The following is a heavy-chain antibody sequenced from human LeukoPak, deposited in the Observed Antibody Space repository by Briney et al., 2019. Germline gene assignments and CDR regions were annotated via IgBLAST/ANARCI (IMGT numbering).Heavy chain of an antibody. D-gene: IGHD5-18*01. J-gene: IGHJ4*02. CDR2: IYHSGST. CDR3: ARGGGYSYGSYFDY. Sequence: PSETLSLTCAVSGGSISSSNWWSWVRQPPGKGLEWIGEIYHSGSTNYNPSLKSRVTISVDTSKNQFSLKLSSVTAADTAVYYCARGGGYSYGSYFDYWGQGTLVTVSS. CDR1: GGSISSSNW. V-gene: IGHV4-4*02.